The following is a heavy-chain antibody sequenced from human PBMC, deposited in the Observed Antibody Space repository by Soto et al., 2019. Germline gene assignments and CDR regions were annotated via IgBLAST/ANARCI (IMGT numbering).Heavy chain of an antibody. V-gene: IGHV1-2*04. CDR1: GYTFTGFY. D-gene: IGHD6-19*01. J-gene: IGHJ4*02. Sequence: QVQLVQSGAEMKKPGASVKVSCKASGYTFTGFYMHWVRQAPGQGLEWMGWIHPNSGGTNYTQKFQGWVTMTRDTSFSTAYMELSRLRSDDTAVYYCATSLASIAVAGETEYYFDSWGQGNRVTVSS. CDR3: ATSLASIAVAGETEYYFDS. CDR2: IHPNSGGT.